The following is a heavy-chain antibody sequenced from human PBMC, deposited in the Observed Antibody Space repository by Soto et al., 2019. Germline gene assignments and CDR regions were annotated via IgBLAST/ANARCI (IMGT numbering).Heavy chain of an antibody. CDR2: IYYIGTT. D-gene: IGHD1-1*01. Sequence: TLSINYAVTGGSIRNGKDYWTWFRQLPGTGLEWIGTIYYIGTTSYNPSLKSRVTISIDTSKNQFSLKLRSVVAADTAIYYCAKNGTTRPWFDPWGQGTLVTVS. CDR1: GGSIRNGKDY. CDR3: AKNGTTRPWFDP. J-gene: IGHJ5*02. V-gene: IGHV4-31*11.